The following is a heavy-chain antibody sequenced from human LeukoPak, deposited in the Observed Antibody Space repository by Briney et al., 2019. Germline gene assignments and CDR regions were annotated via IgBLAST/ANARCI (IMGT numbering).Heavy chain of an antibody. CDR2: ISAYNGYT. D-gene: IGHD6-13*01. CDR1: GYTFTSFG. V-gene: IGHV1-18*01. CDR3: ARVVIPLYSSSRFDY. Sequence: GASVKVSCKASGYTFTSFGINWVRPAPGQGLEWIGWISAYNGYTNYAQELQGRVTVTTDTSTSTAYMELGSLRSDDTAVYYCARVVIPLYSSSRFDYWGQGTLVTVSS. J-gene: IGHJ4*02.